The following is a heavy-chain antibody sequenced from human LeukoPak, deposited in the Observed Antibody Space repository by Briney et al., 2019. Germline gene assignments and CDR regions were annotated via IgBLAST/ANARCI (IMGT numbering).Heavy chain of an antibody. CDR3: ARSRSSSPYYFDT. D-gene: IGHD6-19*01. CDR2: VFYSGTT. V-gene: IGHV4-59*01. J-gene: IGHJ4*02. Sequence: PSETLSLTCSVSRGSISTYYWSWIRQPPRKGLEWIGFVFYSGTTNSNPSVKSRVSMSVDMSKNHLSLELTSVTAADSAVYYCARSRSSSPYYFDTWGQGTLVTVSS. CDR1: RGSISTYY.